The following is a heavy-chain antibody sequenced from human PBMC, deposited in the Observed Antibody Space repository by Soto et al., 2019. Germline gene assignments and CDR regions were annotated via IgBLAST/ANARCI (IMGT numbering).Heavy chain of an antibody. D-gene: IGHD5-12*01. CDR3: AREGSGYNF. J-gene: IGHJ4*02. Sequence: GTSVKVSWKACGGRFSNFGSSWVRQAPGQGLEWMGGIVPVFGRPNYAQRFRGRLTITADESTSTGYMELISLRSDDTAVYYCAREGSGYNFWGQGTQVPVSS. CDR2: IVPVFGRP. CDR1: GGRFSNFG. V-gene: IGHV1-69*13.